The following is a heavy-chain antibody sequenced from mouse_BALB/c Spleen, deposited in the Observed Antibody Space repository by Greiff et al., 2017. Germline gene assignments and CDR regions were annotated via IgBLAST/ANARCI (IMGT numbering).Heavy chain of an antibody. D-gene: IGHD2-1*01. Sequence: EVQVVESGAELVKPGASVKLSCTASGFNIKDTYMHWVKQRPEQGLEWIGRIDPANGNTKYDPKFQGKATITADTSSNTAYLQLSSLTSEDTAVYYCARNYYGNPFAYWGQGTLVTVSA. CDR2: IDPANGNT. J-gene: IGHJ3*01. CDR1: GFNIKDTY. V-gene: IGHV14-3*02. CDR3: ARNYYGNPFAY.